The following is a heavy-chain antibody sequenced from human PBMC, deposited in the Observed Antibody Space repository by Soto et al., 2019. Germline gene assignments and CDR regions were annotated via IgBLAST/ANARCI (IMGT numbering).Heavy chain of an antibody. CDR3: ARTVVRYFDWLLPGGDYYGMDV. D-gene: IGHD3-9*01. Sequence: TLSLTCTVSGGSISSSSYYWGWIRQPPGKGLEWIGSIYYSGSTYYNPSLKGRVPISVDTSKNQFSLKLSSVTAADTAVYYCARTVVRYFDWLLPGGDYYGMDVWGQGTTVTVSS. V-gene: IGHV4-39*01. CDR1: GGSISSSSYY. J-gene: IGHJ6*02. CDR2: IYYSGST.